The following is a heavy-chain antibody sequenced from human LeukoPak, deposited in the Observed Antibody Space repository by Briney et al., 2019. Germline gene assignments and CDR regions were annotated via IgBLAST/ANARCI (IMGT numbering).Heavy chain of an antibody. Sequence: GGSLRLSCAASTFSFSDYVMTWVRQAPGKGLEWVSSITGDGDATYYADSVRGRFTISRDNSKNTLYLQMNSVRAEDTAIYYCAKGPIEGAFDIRGQGTVVTVS. J-gene: IGHJ3*02. V-gene: IGHV3-23*01. CDR2: ITGDGDAT. D-gene: IGHD2/OR15-2a*01. CDR1: TFSFSDYV. CDR3: AKGPIEGAFDI.